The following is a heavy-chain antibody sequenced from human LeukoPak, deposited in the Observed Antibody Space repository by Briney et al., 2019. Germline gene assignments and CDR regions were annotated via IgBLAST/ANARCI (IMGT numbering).Heavy chain of an antibody. Sequence: GGSLRLSCAASGFTFSDYYMSWIRLAPGKGLEWVSYISSSGSTIYYADSVKGRFTISRDNAKNSLYLQMNSLRAEDTAVYYCAKGAGLLQYYFDYWGQGTLVTVSS. CDR3: AKGAGLLQYYFDY. CDR2: ISSSGSTI. D-gene: IGHD3-22*01. J-gene: IGHJ4*02. V-gene: IGHV3-11*01. CDR1: GFTFSDYY.